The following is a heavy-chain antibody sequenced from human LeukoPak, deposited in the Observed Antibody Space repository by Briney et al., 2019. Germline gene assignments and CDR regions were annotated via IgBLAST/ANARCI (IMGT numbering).Heavy chain of an antibody. CDR1: GFTFSTYE. Sequence: GGSLRLPCAASGFTFSTYEMNWVRQAPGKGLEWVSYISSSGNGDTIYQPDSVKGRFTISRDNAENSLYLQMNSLRAEDTAVYFCARARGDWDAFDIWGRGAMVTVSS. V-gene: IGHV3-48*03. CDR3: ARARGDWDAFDI. CDR2: ISSSGNGDTI. D-gene: IGHD2-21*02. J-gene: IGHJ3*02.